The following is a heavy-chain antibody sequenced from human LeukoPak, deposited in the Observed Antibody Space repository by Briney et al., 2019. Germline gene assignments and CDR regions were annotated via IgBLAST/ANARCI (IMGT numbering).Heavy chain of an antibody. D-gene: IGHD3-3*01. V-gene: IGHV3-48*02. CDR1: GFTFSNYN. CDR2: ISSGSSTI. J-gene: IGHJ3*01. Sequence: GGSLRLSCAASGFTFSNYNMNWVRQAPGKGLEWVSYISSGSSTIYYADSVKGRFTISRDNAKNSLYLQMNSLRDEDTAVYYCARDGSFWSGFHAFDLWGQGTVVTVSS. CDR3: ARDGSFWSGFHAFDL.